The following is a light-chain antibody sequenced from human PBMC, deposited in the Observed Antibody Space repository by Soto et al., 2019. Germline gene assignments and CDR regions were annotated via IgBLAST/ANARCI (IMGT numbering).Light chain of an antibody. CDR1: QSFRTY. CDR3: QQRNSWPPIT. V-gene: IGKV3-11*01. Sequence: EIVLTQSPVTLSLSPGERATLSFSASQSFRTYLAWYQVKPGQAPRLLIYDASSRASGVPARFSGSGSGTDFTLTISSLEPEDFALYYCQQRNSWPPITFGQGTRLEIK. J-gene: IGKJ5*01. CDR2: DAS.